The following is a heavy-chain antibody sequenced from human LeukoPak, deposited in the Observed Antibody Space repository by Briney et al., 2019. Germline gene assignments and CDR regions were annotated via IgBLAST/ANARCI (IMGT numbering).Heavy chain of an antibody. D-gene: IGHD4-11*01. V-gene: IGHV3-30*02. CDR2: IPYDGSSA. Sequence: QPGGSLRLSCAASRFTFSSYGMHWVRQAPGKGLEWVAFIPYDGSSADYADSVKGRFTISRDNAKNSLYLQMNSLRAEDTAVYYCAKDEYSNYWGQGTLVTVSS. CDR3: AKDEYSNY. J-gene: IGHJ4*02. CDR1: RFTFSSYG.